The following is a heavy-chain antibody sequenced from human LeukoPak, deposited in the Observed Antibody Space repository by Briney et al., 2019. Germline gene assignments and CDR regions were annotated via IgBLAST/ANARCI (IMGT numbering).Heavy chain of an antibody. D-gene: IGHD2/OR15-2a*01. V-gene: IGHV1-8*01. Sequence: GASVKVSCKASGYTFTSYNINWVRQATGQGLEWMGWMNSNNANTGFAQKFQGRVTMTRNTSISTAYMELSRLRSDDTAVYYCARDQRALLPWGQGTLVTVSS. J-gene: IGHJ5*02. CDR1: GYTFTSYN. CDR2: MNSNNANT. CDR3: ARDQRALLP.